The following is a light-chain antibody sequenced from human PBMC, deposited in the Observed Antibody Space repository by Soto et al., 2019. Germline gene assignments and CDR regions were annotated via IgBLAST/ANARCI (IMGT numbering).Light chain of an antibody. Sequence: DIQMTQSPSTLSASVGDRVTITCRASQSISSWLAWYQQKPGKAPKLLIYDASSLESGVPSRFRGSGSATEFTLTLSTLQPDDFATYYCQPYNSYWTFGQGTKVEIK. V-gene: IGKV1-5*01. CDR1: QSISSW. CDR3: QPYNSYWT. J-gene: IGKJ1*01. CDR2: DAS.